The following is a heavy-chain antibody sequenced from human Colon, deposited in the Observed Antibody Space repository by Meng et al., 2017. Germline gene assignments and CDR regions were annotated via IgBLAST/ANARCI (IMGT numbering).Heavy chain of an antibody. CDR1: GGSIRSTNW. CDR2: ISQSGSS. CDR3: AREDGSIGFTPAGQ. J-gene: IGHJ1*01. V-gene: IGHV4-4*02. Sequence: VHRQDSGPGLGKPSGTLSLTCAVSGGSIRSTNWWSWIRQPPGKGLEWIGEISQSGSSNYNPSLKSRVTMSLDKSKNHFFLNLSSVSAADTAVYYCAREDGSIGFTPAGQWGQGTLVTVAS. D-gene: IGHD1-26*01.